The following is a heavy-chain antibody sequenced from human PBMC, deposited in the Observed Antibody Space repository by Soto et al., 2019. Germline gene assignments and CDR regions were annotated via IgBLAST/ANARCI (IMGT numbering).Heavy chain of an antibody. CDR2: INAGNGNT. D-gene: IGHD6-19*01. J-gene: IGHJ4*02. CDR3: ARVIGGWYYFDY. Sequence: QVQLVQSGAEVKKPGDSVKVCCKASGYTFTSYAMHWVRQAPGQRLEWMGWINAGNGNTKYSQKFQGRVTITRDTSASTAYMELSSLRSEDTAVYYCARVIGGWYYFDYWGQGTLVTVSS. V-gene: IGHV1-3*01. CDR1: GYTFTSYA.